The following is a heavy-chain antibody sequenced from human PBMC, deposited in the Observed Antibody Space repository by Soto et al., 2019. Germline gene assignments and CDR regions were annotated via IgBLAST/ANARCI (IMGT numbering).Heavy chain of an antibody. CDR3: ARDLGGTYYYDSSGYTLDY. Sequence: ASVKVSCKASGYTFTGYYMHWVRQAPGQGLEWMGWINPNSGGTNYAQKFQGRVTMTRDTSISTAYMELSRLRSDDTAVYYCARDLGGTYYYDSSGYTLDYWGQGTLVTVSS. V-gene: IGHV1-2*02. CDR2: INPNSGGT. CDR1: GYTFTGYY. J-gene: IGHJ4*02. D-gene: IGHD3-22*01.